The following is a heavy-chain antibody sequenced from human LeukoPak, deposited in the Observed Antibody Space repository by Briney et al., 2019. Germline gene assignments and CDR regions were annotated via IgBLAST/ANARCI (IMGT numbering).Heavy chain of an antibody. Sequence: GGSLRLSCAASGFTFSSYWMSWVRQAPGKGLEWVANIKQDGSEKYYMDSVKGRFTISRDNAKNSLYLQMNSLRAEDTAVYYCARGRWDIVVVPAAQYYFDYWGQGTLVTVSS. CDR1: GFTFSSYW. D-gene: IGHD2-2*01. V-gene: IGHV3-7*01. J-gene: IGHJ4*02. CDR2: IKQDGSEK. CDR3: ARGRWDIVVVPAAQYYFDY.